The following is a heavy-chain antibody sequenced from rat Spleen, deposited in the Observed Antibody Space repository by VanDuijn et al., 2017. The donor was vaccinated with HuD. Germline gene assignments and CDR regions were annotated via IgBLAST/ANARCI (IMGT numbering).Heavy chain of an antibody. CDR3: VRQDTSGYSNWFTY. D-gene: IGHD4-3*01. Sequence: EVQLVESGGGLVQPGGSLKLSCAVSGFTFNSYDMAWVRQAPTKGLEWVASISTSGGFTYYRDSVKGRFTVSSANAKSTLYLQMDSLRSEDTATFYCVRQDTSGYSNWFTYWGQGTLVTVSS. CDR1: GFTFNSYD. V-gene: IGHV5-25*01. CDR2: ISTSGGFT. J-gene: IGHJ3*01.